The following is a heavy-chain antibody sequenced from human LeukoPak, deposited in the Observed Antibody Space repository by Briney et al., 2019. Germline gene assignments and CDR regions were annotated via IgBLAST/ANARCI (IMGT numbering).Heavy chain of an antibody. J-gene: IGHJ4*02. D-gene: IGHD2-2*01. CDR2: INPNSGAT. CDR1: RYTFIDYY. CDR3: ARVKKLMPEFEF. V-gene: IGHV1-2*02. Sequence: ASVKVSCKSSRYTFIDYYIHWVRQAPGQGLEWMGWINPNSGATKYAQKFQGRVSMTRDTSINTAYMDLTNLRSDDTAIFYCARVKKLMPEFEFWGQGTLVTVSS.